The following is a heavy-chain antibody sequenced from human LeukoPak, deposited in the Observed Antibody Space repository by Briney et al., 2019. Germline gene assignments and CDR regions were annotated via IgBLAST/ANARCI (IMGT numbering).Heavy chain of an antibody. CDR2: IYYSGST. V-gene: IGHV4-59*11. J-gene: IGHJ4*02. Sequence: SETLSLTCTVSGGSISSHYWSWIRQPPGKGLEWIGYIYYSGSTNYNPSLKSRVTISVDTSKKQFSLKLSSVTAADTAVYYCAREPLAARRGYFDYWGQGTLVTVSS. D-gene: IGHD6-6*01. CDR3: AREPLAARRGYFDY. CDR1: GGSISSHY.